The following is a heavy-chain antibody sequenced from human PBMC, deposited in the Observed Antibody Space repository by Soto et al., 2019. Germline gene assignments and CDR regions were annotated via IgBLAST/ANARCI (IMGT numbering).Heavy chain of an antibody. J-gene: IGHJ4*02. CDR1: GGSIFSGGYY. CDR2: SYYSGSN. V-gene: IGHV4-31*03. D-gene: IGHD3-10*01. Sequence: LSLPCTVSGGSIFSGGYYSSWIRQHPGKGLEWIGYSYYSGSNYYNPSLKSRVTITVDTSKNQFTRNLTSVTAADTAVYYCARGLWFGELLLGPSFDYRGKGNLVTVSS. CDR3: ARGLWFGELLLGPSFDY.